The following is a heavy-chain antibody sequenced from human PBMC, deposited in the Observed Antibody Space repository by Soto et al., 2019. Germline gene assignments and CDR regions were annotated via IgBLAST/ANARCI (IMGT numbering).Heavy chain of an antibody. J-gene: IGHJ4*02. V-gene: IGHV1-2*02. Sequence: QVQLVQSGAEVKKPGASVKVSCKASGYTFTGYYMHWVRQAPGQGLEWMGWINPNSGGTNYAQKFQGRVTMTRDTSISTAYMELSRLRSDDTAVYYCARKREFYYDSSGYYYNDYYFDYWGQGTLVTVSS. D-gene: IGHD3-22*01. CDR2: INPNSGGT. CDR3: ARKREFYYDSSGYYYNDYYFDY. CDR1: GYTFTGYY.